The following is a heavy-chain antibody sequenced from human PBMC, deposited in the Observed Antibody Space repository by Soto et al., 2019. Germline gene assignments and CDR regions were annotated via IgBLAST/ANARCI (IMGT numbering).Heavy chain of an antibody. Sequence: PGGSLRLSCAASGFTFSNAWMSWVRQAPGKGLEWVGRIKSKTDGGTTDYAAPVKGRFTISRDDSKNTLYLQMNSLETEDTAVYYCTTSDLWSGYYTGYYYGMDVWGQGTTVTVSS. CDR1: GFTFSNAW. CDR3: TTSDLWSGYYTGYYYGMDV. D-gene: IGHD3-3*01. V-gene: IGHV3-15*01. J-gene: IGHJ6*02. CDR2: IKSKTDGGTT.